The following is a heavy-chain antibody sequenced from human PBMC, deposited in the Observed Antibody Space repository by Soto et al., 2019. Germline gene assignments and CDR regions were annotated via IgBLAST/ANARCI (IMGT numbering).Heavy chain of an antibody. CDR1: GGSISSSSYY. D-gene: IGHD3-10*01. CDR2: IYYSGST. V-gene: IGHV4-39*01. CDR3: ARGLKFKGFGELLVNWFDP. Sequence: SETLSLTCTVSGGSISSSSYYWGWIRQPPGKGLEWIGSIYYSGSTYYNPSLKSRVTISVDTSKNQFSLKLSSVTAADTAVYYCARGLKFKGFGELLVNWFDPWGQGTLVTVSS. J-gene: IGHJ5*02.